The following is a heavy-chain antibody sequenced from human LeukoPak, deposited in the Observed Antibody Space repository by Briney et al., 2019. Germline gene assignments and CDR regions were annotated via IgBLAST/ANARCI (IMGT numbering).Heavy chain of an antibody. J-gene: IGHJ5*02. CDR2: ISAYNGNT. Sequence: ASVKVSCKASGYTFTSYGISWVRQAPGQGLEWMGWISAYNGNTNYAQKLQGRVTMTTDTSTSTAYMELRSLRSDDTAVYYCARNRGYNWSTWFDPWGQGTLVTVSS. CDR1: GYTFTSYG. D-gene: IGHD1-20*01. V-gene: IGHV1-18*01. CDR3: ARNRGYNWSTWFDP.